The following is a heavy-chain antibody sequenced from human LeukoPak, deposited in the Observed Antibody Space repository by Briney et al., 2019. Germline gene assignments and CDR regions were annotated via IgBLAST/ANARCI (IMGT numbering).Heavy chain of an antibody. D-gene: IGHD5-18*01. CDR3: ARVGTAMAEYYFDY. J-gene: IGHJ4*02. V-gene: IGHV4-38-2*02. CDR1: GYSISSGYY. CDR2: IHHSRST. Sequence: SETLSLTCTVSGYSISSGYYWGWIRQPPGKGLEWIGSIHHSRSTYYNPSLKSRVIISVDTSKNQFSLKLSSVTAADTAVYYCARVGTAMAEYYFDYWGQGTLVTVSS.